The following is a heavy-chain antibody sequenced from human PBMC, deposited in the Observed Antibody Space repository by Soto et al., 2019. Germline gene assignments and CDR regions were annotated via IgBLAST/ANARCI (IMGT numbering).Heavy chain of an antibody. Sequence: QLQLQESGSGLVKPSQTLSLTCAVSGGSISSGGYSWSWIRQPPGKGLEWIGYIYHSGSTYYNPSLKSRVXXSXDTXKTQFSLKLSSVTAAATAVYYRARDRGRGKNWFDPWGQGTLVTVSS. CDR3: ARDRGRGKNWFDP. CDR2: IYHSGST. CDR1: GGSISSGGYS. D-gene: IGHD3-10*01. V-gene: IGHV4-30-2*01. J-gene: IGHJ5*02.